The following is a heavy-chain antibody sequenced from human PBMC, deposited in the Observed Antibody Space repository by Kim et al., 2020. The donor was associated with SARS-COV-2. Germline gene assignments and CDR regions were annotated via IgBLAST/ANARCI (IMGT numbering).Heavy chain of an antibody. CDR1: GFTFSSYG. J-gene: IGHJ6*02. D-gene: IGHD3-10*01. V-gene: IGHV3-30*03. Sequence: GGSLRLSCAASGFTFSSYGMHWVRQAPGKGLEWVAVISYDGSNKYYADSVKGRFIISRDNSKNTLYLQMNSLSAEDTAVYYCARAMVSSYYYGMDVWGQGTTVTVSS. CDR2: ISYDGSNK. CDR3: ARAMVSSYYYGMDV.